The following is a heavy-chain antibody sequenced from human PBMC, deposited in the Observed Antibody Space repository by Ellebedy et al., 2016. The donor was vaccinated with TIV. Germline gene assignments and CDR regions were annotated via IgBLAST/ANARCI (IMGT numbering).Heavy chain of an antibody. D-gene: IGHD3-22*01. CDR2: INPNIGDT. CDR3: ARGMGITTVYYYFAMDV. V-gene: IGHV1-2*04. J-gene: IGHJ6*02. Sequence: AASVKVSCKASGYTFTDYYIHWVRQAPGQGLEWMGWINPNIGDTNYAQKFQGWVTMTWDTSISTAYMELRRLESDDTAVYYCARGMGITTVYYYFAMDVWGHGTTVTVSS. CDR1: GYTFTDYY.